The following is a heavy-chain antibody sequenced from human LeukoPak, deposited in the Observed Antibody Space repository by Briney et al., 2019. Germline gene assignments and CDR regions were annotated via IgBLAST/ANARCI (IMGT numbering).Heavy chain of an antibody. CDR3: ARSPVRIAVAGPYFDY. D-gene: IGHD6-19*01. Sequence: GGSLRLPCAASGFTFRSYWMHWVRQAPGKGLVWVSRINTDGSITSYADSVKGRFTISRDNAKNTLYLQMNSLRAEDTAVYYCARSPVRIAVAGPYFDYWGQGTLVTVSS. J-gene: IGHJ4*02. CDR1: GFTFRSYW. V-gene: IGHV3-74*01. CDR2: INTDGSIT.